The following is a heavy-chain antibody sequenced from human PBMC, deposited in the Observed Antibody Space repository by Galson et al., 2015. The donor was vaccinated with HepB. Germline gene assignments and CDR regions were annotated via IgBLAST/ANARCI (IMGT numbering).Heavy chain of an antibody. CDR1: GFTFSNAW. CDR2: IKSNTDGGTT. Sequence: SLRLSCAASGFTFSNAWMSWVCQAPGKGLEWIGRIKSNTDGGTTDYAAPVKDRITISRDDSKNTMYLQMNSLKTEDTAVYYCTTDGGRAARPLFDSWGQGTLVTVSS. CDR3: TTDGGRAARPLFDS. V-gene: IGHV3-15*01. D-gene: IGHD6-6*01. J-gene: IGHJ4*02.